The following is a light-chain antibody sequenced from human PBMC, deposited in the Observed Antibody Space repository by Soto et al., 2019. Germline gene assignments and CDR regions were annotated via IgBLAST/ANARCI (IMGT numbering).Light chain of an antibody. V-gene: IGLV3-21*02. Sequence: SYELTQPPSVSEAPGQTARITCGGNNIGSKSVHWYQQKPGQAPAPVVSDASDRPSGIPERFSGSNSGNTATLTISRVEAGDAADYYCQVWDSSSDHVVFGGGTKLTVL. CDR1: NIGSKS. CDR2: DAS. J-gene: IGLJ2*01. CDR3: QVWDSSSDHVV.